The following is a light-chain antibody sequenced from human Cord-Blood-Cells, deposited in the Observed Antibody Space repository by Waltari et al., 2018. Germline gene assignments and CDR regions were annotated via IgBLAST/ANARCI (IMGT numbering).Light chain of an antibody. Sequence: EIVLTQSPATLSLSPGDRATLSCRASQSVSSYLAWYQQKPGQAPRFLIYAASNRATGIPARFSGSGSGTDFTLTISSLEPEDFAVYYCQQRSNWSPLTFGGGTKVEIK. CDR1: QSVSSY. CDR3: QQRSNWSPLT. CDR2: AAS. V-gene: IGKV3-11*01. J-gene: IGKJ4*01.